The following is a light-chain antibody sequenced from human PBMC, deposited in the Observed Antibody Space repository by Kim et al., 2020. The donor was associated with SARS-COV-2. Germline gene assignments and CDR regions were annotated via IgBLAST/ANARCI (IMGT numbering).Light chain of an antibody. CDR2: KAS. CDR1: QSIGIY. CDR3: QQYSKHWT. Sequence: LSASVGDRVTFTCRASQSIGIYLAWYQHKPGKAPDLLIYKASYLTSGVPSRFNGSGSGTEFTLTINSLQRDDFATYYCQQYSKHWTFGPGTKLEI. V-gene: IGKV1-5*03. J-gene: IGKJ1*01.